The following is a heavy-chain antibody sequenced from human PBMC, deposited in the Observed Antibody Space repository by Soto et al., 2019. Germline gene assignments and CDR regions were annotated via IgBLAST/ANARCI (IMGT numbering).Heavy chain of an antibody. Sequence: SVKVSCKASGGTFSSYAISWVRQAPGQGLEWMGGIIPIFGTANYAQKFQGRVTITADESTSTAYMELSSLRSEDTAVYYCATSSSTERHFDYWGQGTLVTVSS. J-gene: IGHJ4*02. V-gene: IGHV1-69*13. CDR2: IIPIFGTA. CDR1: GGTFSSYA. D-gene: IGHD6-6*01. CDR3: ATSSSTERHFDY.